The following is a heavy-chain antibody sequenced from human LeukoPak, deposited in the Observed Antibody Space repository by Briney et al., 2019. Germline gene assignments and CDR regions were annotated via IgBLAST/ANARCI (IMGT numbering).Heavy chain of an antibody. V-gene: IGHV1-69*06. D-gene: IGHD6-13*01. CDR2: IIPIFGTA. J-gene: IGHJ6*03. Sequence: ASVKVSCKASGGTFSSYAISWVRQAPGQGLEWMGGIIPIFGTANYAQKFQGRVTITADKSTSTAYMELSSLRSEDTAVYYCATFKEGIAAAGVYYYMDVWGKGTTVTVSS. CDR3: ATFKEGIAAAGVYYYMDV. CDR1: GGTFSSYA.